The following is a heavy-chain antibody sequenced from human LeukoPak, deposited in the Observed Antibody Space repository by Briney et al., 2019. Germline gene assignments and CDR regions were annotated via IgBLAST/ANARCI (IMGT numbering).Heavy chain of an antibody. CDR1: GGSNSSYF. CDR3: ARDASSWAGWFDP. V-gene: IGHV4-59*01. CDR2: IYYSGST. D-gene: IGHD6-13*01. J-gene: IGHJ5*02. Sequence: SETLSLTCPVSGGSNSSYFWSWIRQPPGKGLEWIGYIYYSGSTNYNPSLRSRVTISVDTSKNQVSLKLSSVTAADTAVYYCARDASSWAGWFDPWGQGTLVTVSS.